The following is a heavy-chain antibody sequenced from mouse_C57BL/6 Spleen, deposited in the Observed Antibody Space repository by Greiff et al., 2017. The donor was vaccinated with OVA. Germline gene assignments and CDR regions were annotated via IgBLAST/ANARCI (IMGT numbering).Heavy chain of an antibody. CDR2: ISSGSSTI. V-gene: IGHV5-17*01. D-gene: IGHD2-4*01. CDR1: GLTFSDFG. J-gene: IGHJ4*01. Sequence: EVQVVESGGGLLKPGGSLKLSFAASGLTFSDFGMPWVRQLPERGLGWVAYISSGSSTIYYADTVKGRFTISRDNAKNTLFLQMTSLRSEDTAMYYCAREGLPKRVDYWGQGTSVTVSS. CDR3: AREGLPKRVDY.